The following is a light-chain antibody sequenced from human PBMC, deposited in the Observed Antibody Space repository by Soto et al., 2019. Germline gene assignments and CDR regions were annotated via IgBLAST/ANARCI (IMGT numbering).Light chain of an antibody. CDR2: HAS. Sequence: IGLMQYTGTLSFSPGERSTLSCRSSLSLSSDYLAWYQQKPGQAPRLLFYHASRRATGTPDRFSVSGSGTDFTLTISRLQPEDFAVYYCQQYGTLSWTFGQGTKVDIK. V-gene: IGKV3-20*01. CDR3: QQYGTLSWT. J-gene: IGKJ1*01. CDR1: LSLSSDY.